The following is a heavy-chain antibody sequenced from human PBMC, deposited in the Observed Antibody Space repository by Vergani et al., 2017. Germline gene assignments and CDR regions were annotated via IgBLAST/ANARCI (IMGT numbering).Heavy chain of an antibody. D-gene: IGHD3-9*01. J-gene: IGHJ4*02. CDR1: GGSITSSSYY. CDR3: ARTESFILRYFHWAL. CDR2: IYHSGGA. Sequence: QLHLQESGPGLVKPSETLSLTCTVSGGSITSSSYYLGWIRQPPGKGLEWIGNIYHSGGAYNNPSLKGRVTISVDTSKNQFSLEVTSVTAADTEIYFCARTESFILRYFHWALWGQGTLVTVSS. V-gene: IGHV4-39*01.